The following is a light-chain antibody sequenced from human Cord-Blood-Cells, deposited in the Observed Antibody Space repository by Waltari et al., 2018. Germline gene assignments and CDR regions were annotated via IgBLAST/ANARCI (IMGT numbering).Light chain of an antibody. CDR2: DAS. V-gene: IGKV1-33*01. CDR1: QDISNY. J-gene: IGKJ5*01. CDR3: QQYDNLPIT. Sequence: SLSASVGDRVTITCQASQDISNYLNWYQQKPGKAPKLLIYDASNLETGVPSRFSGSGSGTDFTFTISSLQPEDIATYYCQQYDNLPITFGQGTRLEIK.